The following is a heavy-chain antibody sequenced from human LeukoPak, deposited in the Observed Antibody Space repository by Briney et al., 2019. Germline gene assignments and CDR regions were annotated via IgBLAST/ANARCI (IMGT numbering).Heavy chain of an antibody. CDR1: EYSFTSYW. J-gene: IGHJ5*02. Sequence: GESPKTSCKGAEYSFTSYWIGWVRQMPGKGLEWMGIIYPGDSDTRYSPSFQGQVTISADKSISTAYLQWSSLKASDTAMYYCARRSSVAAAGGGNWFDPWGQGTLVTVSS. D-gene: IGHD6-13*01. CDR3: ARRSSVAAAGGGNWFDP. CDR2: IYPGDSDT. V-gene: IGHV5-51*01.